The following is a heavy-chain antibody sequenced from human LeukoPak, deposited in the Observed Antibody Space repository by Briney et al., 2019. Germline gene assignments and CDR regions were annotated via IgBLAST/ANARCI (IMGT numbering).Heavy chain of an antibody. CDR1: GGSISSGSYY. CDR3: ATGYSSGWSARFDP. J-gene: IGHJ5*02. Sequence: SQTLSLTCTVSGGSISSGSYYWGWIRQPPGKGLEWIGSIYHSGSTYYNPSLKSRVTISVDTSKNQFSLKLSSVTAADTAVYYCATGYSSGWSARFDPWGQGTLVTVSS. CDR2: IYHSGST. V-gene: IGHV4-39*07. D-gene: IGHD6-19*01.